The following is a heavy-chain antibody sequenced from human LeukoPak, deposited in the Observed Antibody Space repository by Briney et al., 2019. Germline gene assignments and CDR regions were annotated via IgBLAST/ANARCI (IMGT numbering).Heavy chain of an antibody. D-gene: IGHD3-10*01. Sequence: ASVKVSCKASGYTFTGYYMHWVRQAPGQGLEWMGWINPNSGGTNYAQKFQGRVTMTRDTSISTAYMELSRLRSDDTAVYYCARGYYYGSGSYYMYYFDYWGQGTLVTVSS. V-gene: IGHV1-2*02. J-gene: IGHJ4*02. CDR1: GYTFTGYY. CDR3: ARGYYYGSGSYYMYYFDY. CDR2: INPNSGGT.